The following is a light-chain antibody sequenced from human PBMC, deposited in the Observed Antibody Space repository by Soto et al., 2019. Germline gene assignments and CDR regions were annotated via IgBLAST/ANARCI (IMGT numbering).Light chain of an antibody. CDR3: QQSYSTPRT. CDR1: QSISSY. V-gene: IGKV1-39*01. Sequence: DIQMTQSPSSLSASVGDRVTITCRASQSISSYLNWYQQKPGKAPQLLIYAASSLQSGVPSRFSGSGSGTDFTLTISSLQPEDFATYDCQQSYSTPRTVGQGTKVEIK. J-gene: IGKJ1*01. CDR2: AAS.